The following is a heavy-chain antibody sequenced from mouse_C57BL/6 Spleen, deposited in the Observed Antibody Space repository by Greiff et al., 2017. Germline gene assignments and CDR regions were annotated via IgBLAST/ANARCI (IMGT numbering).Heavy chain of an antibody. CDR3: ARLYYGSSLYYAMDY. CDR2: ISSGSSTI. J-gene: IGHJ4*01. V-gene: IGHV5-17*01. D-gene: IGHD1-1*01. CDR1: GFTFSDYG. Sequence: EVQLQESGGGLVKPGGSLKLSCAASGFTFSDYGMHWVRQAPEKGLEWVAYISSGSSTIYYADTVKGRFTISRDNAKNTMFLQMTSLRSEDTAVYYVARLYYGSSLYYAMDYWGQGTSVTVSS.